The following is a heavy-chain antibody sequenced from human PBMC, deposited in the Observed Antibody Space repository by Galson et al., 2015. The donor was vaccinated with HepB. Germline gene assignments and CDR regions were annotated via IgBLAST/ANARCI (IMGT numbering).Heavy chain of an antibody. D-gene: IGHD1/OR15-1a*01. J-gene: IGHJ4*02. V-gene: IGHV4-34*01. CDR2: VKHSGRT. CDR3: VRQSRRWSPSGTTNPFDY. Sequence: ETLSLTCAVNGGSFSGYYWSWLRQPPGKGLEWIGEVKHSGRTNYNPSLKSRVTISVDTSKNQFSLNLKSVTAADTAVYFCVRQSRRWSPSGTTNPFDYWGQGTLVTVSS. CDR1: GGSFSGYY.